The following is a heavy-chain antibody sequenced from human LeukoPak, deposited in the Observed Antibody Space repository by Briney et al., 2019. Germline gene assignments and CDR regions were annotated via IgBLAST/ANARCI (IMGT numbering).Heavy chain of an antibody. CDR1: GFTVSSNY. CDR3: ARETSINNWNDEDWFDP. Sequence: GGSLRLSCAASGFTVSSNYMSWVRQAPGKGLEWVSVIYSGGSTYYADSVKGQFTISRDNAKNSLYLQMNSLRAEDTAVYYCARETSINNWNDEDWFDPWGQGTLVTVSS. CDR2: IYSGGST. J-gene: IGHJ5*02. V-gene: IGHV3-53*01. D-gene: IGHD1-20*01.